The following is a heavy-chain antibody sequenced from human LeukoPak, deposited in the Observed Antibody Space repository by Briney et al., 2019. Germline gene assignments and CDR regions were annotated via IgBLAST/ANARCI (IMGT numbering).Heavy chain of an antibody. CDR1: GGSITSGEHY. V-gene: IGHV4-30-4*01. J-gene: IGHJ4*02. CDR3: ARDHYDSSGYFLGNDY. D-gene: IGHD3-22*01. CDR2: VAYTGST. Sequence: PSETLSLTCTVSGGSITSGEHYCSWLRQPPGKGLEWIGYVAYTGSTNYNPSLSSRVTMSVDTSRNQFSLKLSSVTAADTAVYYCARDHYDSSGYFLGNDYWGQGILVTVSS.